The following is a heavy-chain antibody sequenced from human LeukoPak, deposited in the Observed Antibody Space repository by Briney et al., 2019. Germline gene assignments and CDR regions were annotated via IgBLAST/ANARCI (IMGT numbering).Heavy chain of an antibody. D-gene: IGHD5-18*01. V-gene: IGHV4-31*03. CDR2: IYYSGST. Sequence: SETLSLTCTVSGGSISSGGYYWSWIRQHPGKGLEWIGYIYYSGSTYYNPSLKSRVTISVDTSKNQFSLKLSSVTAADTAVYCCARVTAMVTGWFDPWGQGTLVTVSS. CDR1: GGSISSGGYY. J-gene: IGHJ5*02. CDR3: ARVTAMVTGWFDP.